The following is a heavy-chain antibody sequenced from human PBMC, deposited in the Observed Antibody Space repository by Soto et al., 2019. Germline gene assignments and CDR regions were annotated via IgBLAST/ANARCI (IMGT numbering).Heavy chain of an antibody. CDR2: ISGRGGSA. J-gene: IGHJ3*02. CDR1: GFTFSSYD. CDR3: AKEDDLWTNGHFDI. Sequence: EVQLLESGGGWVQPGGSLRLSCAASGFTFSSYDMSWVRQAPGKGLEWVSAISGRGGSAYYADSVKGRFTISRDNSKNTLYVQMNSLISEDTAIYYCAKEDDLWTNGHFDIWGQGTLVTVSS. D-gene: IGHD3-3*01. V-gene: IGHV3-23*01.